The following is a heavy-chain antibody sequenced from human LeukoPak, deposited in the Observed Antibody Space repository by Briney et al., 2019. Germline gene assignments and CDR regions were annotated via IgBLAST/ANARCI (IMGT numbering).Heavy chain of an antibody. V-gene: IGHV4-34*01. CDR3: ARAPSVLRFLEWLPPRDAFDI. Sequence: SETLSLTCAVYGGSFSGYYWSWIRQPPGKGLEWIGEINHSGSTNYNPSLKSRVTISVDTSKNQFSLKLSSVTAADTAVYYCARAPSVLRFLEWLPPRDAFDIWGQGTMVTVSS. D-gene: IGHD3-3*01. CDR2: INHSGST. CDR1: GGSFSGYY. J-gene: IGHJ3*02.